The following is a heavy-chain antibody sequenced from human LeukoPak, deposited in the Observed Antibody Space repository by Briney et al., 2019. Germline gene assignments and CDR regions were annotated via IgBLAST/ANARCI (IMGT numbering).Heavy chain of an antibody. Sequence: GGSLRLSCALSGLTFIDVWMHGFRQAPGQGLVGVSRFNIAGRRTVSAHPVKGPLTISTDNAKNMLYLQMNSLRAADTAMSYCTSFRDSDNWGKGTMVTVSS. J-gene: IGHJ3*02. CDR2: FNIAGRRT. D-gene: IGHD2-21*01. CDR1: GLTFIDVW. CDR3: TSFRDSDN. V-gene: IGHV3-74*01.